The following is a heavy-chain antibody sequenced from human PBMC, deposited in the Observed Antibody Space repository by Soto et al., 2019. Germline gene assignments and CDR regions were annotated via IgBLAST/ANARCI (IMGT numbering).Heavy chain of an antibody. J-gene: IGHJ4*02. D-gene: IGHD6-13*01. CDR1: GGSISSGGYS. Sequence: PSETLSLTCAVSGGSISSGGYSWSWIRQPPGKGLEWIGYIYHSGSTYYNPSLKSRVTISVDRSKNQFSLKLSSVTAADTAVYYCARGSQAQQLVRRWEYFDYWGQGTLVTVSS. CDR3: ARGSQAQQLVRRWEYFDY. V-gene: IGHV4-30-2*01. CDR2: IYHSGST.